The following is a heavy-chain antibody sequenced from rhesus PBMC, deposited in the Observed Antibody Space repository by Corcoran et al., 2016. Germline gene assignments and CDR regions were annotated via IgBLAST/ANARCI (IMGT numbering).Heavy chain of an antibody. CDR1: GGSISSNY. J-gene: IGHJ4*01. CDR2: IFGIGGIP. D-gene: IGHD1-1-1*01. Sequence: QVQLQASGTGLVKPSETLSLTCAVSGGSISSNYWSWIRQAPGKGLEWIGGIFGIGGIPYYNPFRKTRVTFSNDSSKNHFARRLGSVTAADTAVYYCARETPGIAGKYYWGQGVLVTVSS. CDR3: ARETPGIAGKYY. V-gene: IGHV4-160*01.